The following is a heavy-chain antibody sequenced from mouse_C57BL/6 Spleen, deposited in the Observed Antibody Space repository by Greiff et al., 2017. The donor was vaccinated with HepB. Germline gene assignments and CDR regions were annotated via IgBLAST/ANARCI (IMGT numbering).Heavy chain of an antibody. V-gene: IGHV1-82*01. CDR3: ARGGGYYGYFDY. J-gene: IGHJ2*01. Sequence: QVQLQQSGPELVKPGASVKISCKASGYAFSSSWMNWVKQRPGKGLEWIGRIYPGDGDTNYNGKFKGKATLTADKSSSTAYMQLSSLTSEDSAVYFCARGGGYYGYFDYWGQGTTLTVSS. D-gene: IGHD1-1*01. CDR2: IYPGDGDT. CDR1: GYAFSSSW.